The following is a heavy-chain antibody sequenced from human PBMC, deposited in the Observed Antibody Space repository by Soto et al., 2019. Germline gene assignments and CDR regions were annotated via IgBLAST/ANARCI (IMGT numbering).Heavy chain of an antibody. Sequence: QLQLQESGSGLVKPSQTLSLTCAVSGGSISSGGYSWSWIRQPPGKGLEWIGYIYHSGSTYYNPSLKSRVTISVDRSKNQFSLKLSSVTAADTAVYYGARVREYSNWFDPWGQGTLVTVSS. J-gene: IGHJ5*02. D-gene: IGHD2-15*01. CDR1: GGSISSGGYS. CDR3: ARVREYSNWFDP. CDR2: IYHSGST. V-gene: IGHV4-30-2*01.